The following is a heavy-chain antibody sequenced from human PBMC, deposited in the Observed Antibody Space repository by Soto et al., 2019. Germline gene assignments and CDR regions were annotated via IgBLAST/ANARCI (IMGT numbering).Heavy chain of an antibody. CDR1: GFTFDDYG. Sequence: GGSLRFSCAASGFTFDDYGMSWVRQAPGKGLEWVSGINWNGGSTGYADSVKGRFTISRDNAKKSLYLQMNSLRAEDTALYHCARHLLPGSIVVVPAPQDYWGQGTLVTVSS. J-gene: IGHJ4*02. CDR3: ARHLLPGSIVVVPAPQDY. CDR2: INWNGGST. D-gene: IGHD2-2*01. V-gene: IGHV3-20*01.